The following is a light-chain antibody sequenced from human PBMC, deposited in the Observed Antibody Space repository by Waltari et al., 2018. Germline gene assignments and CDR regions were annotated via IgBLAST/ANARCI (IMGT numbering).Light chain of an antibody. Sequence: DIQMTQSPSTLSASVGDRVTITCRASQSITNWLAWYQQKPGKPPKLLIYKASNLESGFPSRFSGSGSGTEFTLTISSLQPDDFATYYCQQYDNYWTFGQGTKVEIK. CDR2: KAS. V-gene: IGKV1-5*03. J-gene: IGKJ1*01. CDR3: QQYDNYWT. CDR1: QSITNW.